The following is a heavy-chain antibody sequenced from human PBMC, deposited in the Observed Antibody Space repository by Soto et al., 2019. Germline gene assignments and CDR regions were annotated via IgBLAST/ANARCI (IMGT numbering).Heavy chain of an antibody. D-gene: IGHD1-1*01. J-gene: IGHJ4*02. V-gene: IGHV3-30-3*01. Sequence: QVQLVESGGGVVQPGRSLRLSCAASGFTFSSYAMHWVRQAPRKGLEWVAVIAYDGSNKYYADSVKGRFTISRDNSKNTLYLQMNSLRAEDTAVYYCAREPPGYNGYFDYWGQGTLVTVSS. CDR3: AREPPGYNGYFDY. CDR1: GFTFSSYA. CDR2: IAYDGSNK.